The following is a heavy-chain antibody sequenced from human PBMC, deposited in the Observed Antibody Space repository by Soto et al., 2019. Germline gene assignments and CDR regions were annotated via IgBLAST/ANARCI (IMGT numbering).Heavy chain of an antibody. CDR2: IYSGGST. D-gene: IGHD5-18*01. CDR1: GFTVSSNY. CDR3: ARHVFRYSYGYLYYGMDV. V-gene: IGHV3-53*01. Sequence: GGSLRLSCAASGFTVSSNYMSWVRQAPGKGLEWVSVIYSGGSTYYADSVKGRFTISRDNSKNTLYLQMNSLRAEDTAVYYCARHVFRYSYGYLYYGMDVWGQGTTVTVSS. J-gene: IGHJ6*02.